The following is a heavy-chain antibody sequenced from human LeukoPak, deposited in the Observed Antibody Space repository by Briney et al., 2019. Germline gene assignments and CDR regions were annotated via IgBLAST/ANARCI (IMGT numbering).Heavy chain of an antibody. CDR2: IYPGDSDT. CDR3: ARHHGSSPKAFDI. D-gene: IGHD2-2*03. V-gene: IGHV5-51*01. J-gene: IGHJ3*02. Sequence: ESPQISCKGSGYSFTSYWIGWVRQMPGKGLEWMGIIYPGDSDTRYSPSFPGMVTISADKSITTAYLQWSSLKASDTAMYYCARHHGSSPKAFDIWGHGKIDSVSS. CDR1: GYSFTSYW.